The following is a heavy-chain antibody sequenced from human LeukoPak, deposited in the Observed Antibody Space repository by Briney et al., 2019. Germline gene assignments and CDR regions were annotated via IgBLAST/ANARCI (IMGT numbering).Heavy chain of an antibody. Sequence: GRSLRLSCAASGFTFDDYAMHWVRQAPGKGLEWVSGISWNSGSIGYADSVKGRFTISRDNAKNSLYLQMNSLRAEDTAVYYCAREDIVVVPAAYYYYYMDVWGKGTTVTVSS. J-gene: IGHJ6*03. CDR3: AREDIVVVPAAYYYYYMDV. CDR2: ISWNSGSI. D-gene: IGHD2-2*01. CDR1: GFTFDDYA. V-gene: IGHV3-9*01.